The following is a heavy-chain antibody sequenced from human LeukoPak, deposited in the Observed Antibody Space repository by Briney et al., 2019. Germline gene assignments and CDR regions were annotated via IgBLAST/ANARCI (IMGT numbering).Heavy chain of an antibody. V-gene: IGHV1-69*02. D-gene: IGHD3-3*01. CDR1: GGTFSSYT. CDR3: ASRYDFWSGSTDY. J-gene: IGHJ4*02. Sequence: GASVKVSFKASGGTFSSYTISWVRQAPGQGLEWMGRIIPILGIANYAQKFQGRVTITADKSTSTAYMELSSLRSEDTAVYYCASRYDFWSGSTDYWGQGTLVTVSS. CDR2: IIPILGIA.